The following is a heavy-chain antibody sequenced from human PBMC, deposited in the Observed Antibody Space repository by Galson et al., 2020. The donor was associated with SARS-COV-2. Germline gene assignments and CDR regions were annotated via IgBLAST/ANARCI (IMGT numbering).Heavy chain of an antibody. D-gene: IGHD3-10*01. CDR2: INIGGTT. J-gene: IGHJ6*03. Sequence: SETLSLTCAVSGGSFSGYSWPWIRQPPGKGLEWIGEINIGGTTNYSPSLRSRLTVSVDTYKNQFSLKQRYVAAADTALYYCAVGHRGVVPSTVLGLGPFDSYYYVDVGGNGTTVTVS. CDR3: AVGHRGVVPSTVLGLGPFDSYYYVDV. CDR1: GGSFSGYS. V-gene: IGHV4-34*01.